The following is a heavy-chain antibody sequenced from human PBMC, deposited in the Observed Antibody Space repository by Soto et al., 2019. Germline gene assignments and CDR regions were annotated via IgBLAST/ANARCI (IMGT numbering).Heavy chain of an antibody. CDR2: IYYSGST. V-gene: IGHV4-30-4*01. J-gene: IGHJ4*02. D-gene: IGHD5-12*01. Sequence: SETLSLTCNVSGGSISSGDFYWSWIRQPPGKGLEWIGYIYYSGSTYYNPSLKSRVSISVDTSKNQFSLELNSVTAADTAVYYCARDSDGYNEIDYWGQGTLVTVSS. CDR1: GGSISSGDFY. CDR3: ARDSDGYNEIDY.